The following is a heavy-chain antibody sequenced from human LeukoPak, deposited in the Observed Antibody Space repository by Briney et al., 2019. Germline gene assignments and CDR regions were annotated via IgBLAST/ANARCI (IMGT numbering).Heavy chain of an antibody. V-gene: IGHV3-23*01. CDR1: GFTFGSYA. Sequence: GGSLRLSCAASGFTFGSYAMSWVRQAPGKGLEWVSAISGSGGSTYYADSVKGRFTISRDNSKNTLYLQMNSLRAEGTAVYYCARELSGSYYSFYYYYMDVWGKGTTVTVSS. D-gene: IGHD1-26*01. CDR2: ISGSGGST. CDR3: ARELSGSYYSFYYYYMDV. J-gene: IGHJ6*03.